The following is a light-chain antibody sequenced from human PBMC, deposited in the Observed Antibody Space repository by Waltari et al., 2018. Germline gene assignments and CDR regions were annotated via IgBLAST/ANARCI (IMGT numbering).Light chain of an antibody. Sequence: QSALTQPAYVSGSPGKSVTLSCTGTNHDIGGSTYVSWYHQRPGNAPKLIIYDVNNRPSGVSGRFSGSKSGNTAALTISGLQAEDETDYYCSSFTRTVLFGGGTKLTVL. J-gene: IGLJ2*01. CDR1: NHDIGGSTY. CDR3: SSFTRTVL. V-gene: IGLV2-14*01. CDR2: DVN.